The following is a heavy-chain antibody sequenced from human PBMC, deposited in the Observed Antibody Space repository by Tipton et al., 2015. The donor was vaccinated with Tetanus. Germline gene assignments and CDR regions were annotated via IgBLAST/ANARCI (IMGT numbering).Heavy chain of an antibody. J-gene: IGHJ4*02. CDR3: ARDVWEYTYGYGYFDL. Sequence: LRLSCTVSGASINTHHWSWLRQAPGKGLEWIGYFHFTGSTNFNPSLQSRVTISGDTSKNQFSLMMRSVTAADTAVYYCARDVWEYTYGYGYFDLWGQGALVIVPS. D-gene: IGHD5-18*01. CDR2: FHFTGST. CDR1: GASINTHH. V-gene: IGHV4-59*11.